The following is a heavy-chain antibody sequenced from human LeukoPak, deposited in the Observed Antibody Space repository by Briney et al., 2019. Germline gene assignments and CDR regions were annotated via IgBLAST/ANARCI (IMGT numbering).Heavy chain of an antibody. Sequence: GGSLRLSCVASGLAFTDYEMNWVRQAPEKGLEWLSYINNRGDHTHYIDSVRGRFIISRDNAQKSLFLQMNSLRVEDTAVYYCARAPKWSYTGYVGRWGQGTLVTVSS. CDR2: INNRGDHT. J-gene: IGHJ4*02. CDR1: GLAFTDYE. D-gene: IGHD5-12*01. CDR3: ARAPKWSYTGYVGR. V-gene: IGHV3-48*03.